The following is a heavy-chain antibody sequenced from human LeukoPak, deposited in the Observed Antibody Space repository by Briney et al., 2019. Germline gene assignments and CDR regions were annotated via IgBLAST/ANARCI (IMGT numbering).Heavy chain of an antibody. CDR2: ISYDGSTK. CDR1: GFTFSSYA. CDR3: ARDHSLKYGNWFDP. Sequence: PGGSLRLSCAASGFTFSSYAMHWVRQPPGKGLEWVTMISYDGSTKYYTDSVKGRFTISRDNSKNTLYLQMNSLRAEDTAVYYCARDHSLKYGNWFDPWGQGTLVTGSS. V-gene: IGHV3-30*04. J-gene: IGHJ5*02. D-gene: IGHD2-2*01.